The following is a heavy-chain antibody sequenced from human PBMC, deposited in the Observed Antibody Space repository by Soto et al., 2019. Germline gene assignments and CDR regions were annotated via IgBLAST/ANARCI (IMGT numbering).Heavy chain of an antibody. D-gene: IGHD6-19*01. V-gene: IGHV1-2*04. J-gene: IGHJ4*02. Sequence: ASVKVSCKASGYTFSDYNIHWVRQAPGQGLEWMGWINPKSGVTKYAQKFQGWVTMTRDMSATTAHMDLSRMKSDDTAVYYCAKEYSSGWYYFDYWGQGTLVTVSS. CDR1: GYTFSDYN. CDR3: AKEYSSGWYYFDY. CDR2: INPKSGVT.